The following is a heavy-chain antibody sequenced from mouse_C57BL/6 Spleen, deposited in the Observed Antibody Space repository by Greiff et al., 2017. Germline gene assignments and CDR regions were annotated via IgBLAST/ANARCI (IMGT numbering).Heavy chain of an antibody. CDR2: ILPGSGST. CDR3: ARGMVYYDYGAMDY. D-gene: IGHD2-4*01. J-gene: IGHJ4*01. Sequence: VQLQQSGAELMKPGASVKLSCKATGYTFTGYWIEWVKQRPGHGLEWIGEILPGSGSTNYNEKFKCQATFTADTSYSKAYMQLSSLPTDDSAIYYCARGMVYYDYGAMDYWGQGTSVTVSS. V-gene: IGHV1-9*01. CDR1: GYTFTGYW.